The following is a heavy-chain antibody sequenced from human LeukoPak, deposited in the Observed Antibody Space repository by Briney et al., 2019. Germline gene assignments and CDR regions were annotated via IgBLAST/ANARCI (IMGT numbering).Heavy chain of an antibody. CDR2: ISNSGDTI. CDR3: ARDATTTVGWVYMDV. J-gene: IGHJ6*03. CDR1: GFTFNTYT. Sequence: GGSLRLSCAASGFTFNTYTMNWVRQAPGKGLEWLAHISNSGDTIHYATSVEDRFTISRDNAKNSVYLQMNSLKVEDTALYYCARDATTTVGWVYMDVWGKGTAVTISS. V-gene: IGHV3-48*04. D-gene: IGHD4-11*01.